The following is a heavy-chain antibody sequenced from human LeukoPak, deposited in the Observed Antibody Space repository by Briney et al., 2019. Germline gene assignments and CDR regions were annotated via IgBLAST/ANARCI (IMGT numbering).Heavy chain of an antibody. CDR3: ARDLFYYGPDPYGMDV. J-gene: IGHJ6*02. Sequence: PGGSLRLSCAASGFTFSSYAMHWVRQAPGKGLEWVAVISYDGSNKYYADSVKGRFTISRDNSKNTLYLQMNSLRAEDTAVYYCARDLFYYGPDPYGMDVWGQGTTVTVSS. V-gene: IGHV3-30-3*01. CDR1: GFTFSSYA. CDR2: ISYDGSNK. D-gene: IGHD3-10*01.